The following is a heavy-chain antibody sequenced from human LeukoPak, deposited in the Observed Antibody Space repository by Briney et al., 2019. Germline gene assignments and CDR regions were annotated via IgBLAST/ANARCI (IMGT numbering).Heavy chain of an antibody. CDR1: GGTFSSYA. D-gene: IGHD2-2*01. CDR2: IIPIFGTA. Sequence: SVKVSCKASGGTFSSYAISWVRQAPGQGLEWMGGIIPIFGTANYAQKFQGRVTITADESTSTAYMELSSLRSEDTAVYSCARDGGLVVPAAMSGLFDYWGQGTLVTVSS. V-gene: IGHV1-69*13. J-gene: IGHJ4*02. CDR3: ARDGGLVVPAAMSGLFDY.